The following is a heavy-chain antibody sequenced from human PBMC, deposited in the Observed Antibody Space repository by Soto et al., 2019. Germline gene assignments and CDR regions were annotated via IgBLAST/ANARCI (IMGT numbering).Heavy chain of an antibody. Sequence: SETLSLTCTVSGGSISSGGHYWSWIRQLPGKGLEWVGYIYHSGSTYYNPSLKSRVTISVDTSENQFSLNLNSVTAADTAVYCCARASGPGYGIPDYWGQGTLVTVSS. D-gene: IGHD5-18*01. V-gene: IGHV4-31*03. J-gene: IGHJ4*02. CDR2: IYHSGST. CDR1: GGSISSGGHY. CDR3: ARASGPGYGIPDY.